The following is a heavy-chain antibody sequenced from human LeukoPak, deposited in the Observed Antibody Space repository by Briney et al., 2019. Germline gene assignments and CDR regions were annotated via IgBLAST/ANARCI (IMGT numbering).Heavy chain of an antibody. CDR3: AKASYYRSYYFDY. D-gene: IGHD1-26*01. Sequence: PGGSLRLSCAASGFTFSSYAVSWIRQAPGKGLEWVSAISGSGGSTYYADSVKGRFTISRDNSKNTLYLQMNSMRAEATAVYYCAKASYYRSYYFDYWGQGTLVTVSS. CDR1: GFTFSSYA. CDR2: ISGSGGST. J-gene: IGHJ4*02. V-gene: IGHV3-23*01.